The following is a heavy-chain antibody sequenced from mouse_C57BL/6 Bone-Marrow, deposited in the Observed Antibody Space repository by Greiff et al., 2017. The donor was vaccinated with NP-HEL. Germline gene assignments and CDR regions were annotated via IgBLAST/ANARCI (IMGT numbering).Heavy chain of an antibody. J-gene: IGHJ2*01. CDR3: ARRSYSNFDY. D-gene: IGHD2-5*01. V-gene: IGHV1-55*01. CDR1: GYTFTSYW. Sequence: QVQRQQPGAELVKPGASVKMSCKASGYTFTSYWITWVKQRPGQGLEWIGDIYPGSGSTNYNEEFKSKATLTVDTSSSTAYMQLSSLTSEDSAVYYCARRSYSNFDYWGQGTTLTVSS. CDR2: IYPGSGST.